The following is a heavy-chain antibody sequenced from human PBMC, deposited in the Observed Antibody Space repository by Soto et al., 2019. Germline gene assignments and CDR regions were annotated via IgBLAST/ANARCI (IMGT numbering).Heavy chain of an antibody. Sequence: SETLSLTCAVSGYSISSGYYWGWIRQPPGKGLEWIGSFYHSGSTYYNPSLKSRVTISVDTSKNQFSLKLSPVTAADTAVYYCARGQARHDIWSGHDYWGQGTLVTVSS. V-gene: IGHV4-38-2*01. CDR1: GYSISSGYY. J-gene: IGHJ4*02. D-gene: IGHD3-3*01. CDR3: ARGQARHDIWSGHDY. CDR2: FYHSGST.